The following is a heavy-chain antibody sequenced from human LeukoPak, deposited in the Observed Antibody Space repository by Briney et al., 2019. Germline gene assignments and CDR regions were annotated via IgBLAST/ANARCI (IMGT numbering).Heavy chain of an antibody. D-gene: IGHD2-15*01. CDR3: ARAPDCSGGSCYRGAFDI. J-gene: IGHJ3*02. CDR2: IYYSGST. CDR1: GGSISSYY. Sequence: SETLSLTCTVSGGSISSYYWSWIRQPPGKGLEWIGYIYYSGSTNYNPSLKSRVTISVDTSKNQFSLKLSSVTAADTAVYYCARAPDCSGGSCYRGAFDIWGQGTMVTVSS. V-gene: IGHV4-59*01.